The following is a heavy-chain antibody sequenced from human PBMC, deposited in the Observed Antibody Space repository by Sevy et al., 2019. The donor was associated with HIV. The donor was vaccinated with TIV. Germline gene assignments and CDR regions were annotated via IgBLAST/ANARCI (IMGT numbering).Heavy chain of an antibody. J-gene: IGHJ3*02. V-gene: IGHV1-2*02. Sequence: ASVNVSCKASGYTFTGYYMHWVRQAPGQGLEWMGWINPNSGGTNYAQKFQGRVTMTRDTSISTAYMELSRLRSDDTAVYYCARRQLERRGAFDIWGQGTMVTVSS. CDR3: ARRQLERRGAFDI. CDR1: GYTFTGYY. CDR2: INPNSGGT. D-gene: IGHD1-1*01.